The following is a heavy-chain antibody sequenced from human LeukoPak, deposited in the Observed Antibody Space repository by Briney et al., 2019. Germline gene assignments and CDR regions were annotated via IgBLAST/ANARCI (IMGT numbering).Heavy chain of an antibody. V-gene: IGHV1-69*04. CDR2: IIPILGIA. CDR1: GGTFSSYA. J-gene: IGHJ3*02. CDR3: ARDRCHWGECVWGGLDM. Sequence: ASVKVSCKASGGTFSSYAISWVRQAPGQGFEWMGRIIPILGIANYAQKFQGRVTITADKSTSTAYMDLRNLRSDDTAVYYCARDRCHWGECVWGGLDMWGQGTLVTVSS. D-gene: IGHD2-8*01.